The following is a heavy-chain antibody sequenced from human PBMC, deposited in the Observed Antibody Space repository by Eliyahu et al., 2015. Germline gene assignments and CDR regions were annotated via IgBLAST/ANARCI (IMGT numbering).Heavy chain of an antibody. V-gene: IGHV4-4*07. CDR1: GGSISXYY. J-gene: IGHJ4*02. Sequence: QVQLQESGPGLVKPSXTLSLTCTVXGGSISXYYWSWIRQPAGKGLEWIGRIYTSGSTNYNPSLKSRVTMSVDTSKNQFSLKLSSVTAADTAVYYCARDRIGDHPVSLDYFDYWGQGTLVTVSS. CDR2: IYTSGST. CDR3: ARDRIGDHPVSLDYFDY. D-gene: IGHD2/OR15-2a*01.